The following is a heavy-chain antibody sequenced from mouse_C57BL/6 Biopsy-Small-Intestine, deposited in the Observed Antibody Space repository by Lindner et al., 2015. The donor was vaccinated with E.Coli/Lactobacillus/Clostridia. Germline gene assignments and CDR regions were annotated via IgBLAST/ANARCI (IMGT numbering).Heavy chain of an antibody. D-gene: IGHD2-1*01. V-gene: IGHV1-9*01. J-gene: IGHJ1*03. CDR3: AIRGDGNYSYFDV. CDR1: GYTFTDYW. Sequence: VQLQESGAELMKPGASVKLSCKATGYTFTDYWIEWVKQRPGHGLEWIGEILPGGDSTKYNERFKGKATFTTYASSNTAYMQLSGLTTEDSAIYFCAIRGDGNYSYFDVWGTGTTVTVSS. CDR2: ILPGGDST.